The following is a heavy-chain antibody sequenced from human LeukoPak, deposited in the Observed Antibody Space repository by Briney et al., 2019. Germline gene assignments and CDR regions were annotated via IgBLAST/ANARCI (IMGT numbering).Heavy chain of an antibody. J-gene: IGHJ4*02. CDR2: ISYGATNE. CDR3: ARGYYYGSRSYAYFDY. CDR1: GFTFSNYA. V-gene: IGHV3-30-3*01. D-gene: IGHD3-10*01. Sequence: GGSLRLSCAASGFTFSNYAMHWVRQAPGKGLEWVAIISYGATNENYADSVKGRFIISRDISKNTLYLQMNSLRAEDTALYYCARGYYYGSRSYAYFDYWGQGTLVTVSS.